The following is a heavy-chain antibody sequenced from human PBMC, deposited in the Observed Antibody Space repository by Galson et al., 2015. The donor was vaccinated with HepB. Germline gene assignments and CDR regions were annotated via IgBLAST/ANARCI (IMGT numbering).Heavy chain of an antibody. CDR2: ISSSYI. J-gene: IGHJ4*02. CDR1: GFTFSSYS. Sequence: SLRLSCAASGFTFSSYSMNWVRQAPGKGLEWVSSISSSYIYYADSVKGRFTISRDNAKNSLYLQMNSLRAEDTAVYYCARGQNQAGDYWGQGTLVTVSS. CDR3: ARGQNQAGDY. D-gene: IGHD6-19*01. V-gene: IGHV3-21*01.